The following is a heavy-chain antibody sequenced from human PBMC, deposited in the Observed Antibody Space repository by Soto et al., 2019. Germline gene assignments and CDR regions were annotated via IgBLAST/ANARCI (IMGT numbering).Heavy chain of an antibody. V-gene: IGHV1-18*01. D-gene: IGHD6-13*01. CDR2: ISAYNGNT. CDR3: ARLPQQLGPNDY. CDR1: GCTFSIYA. J-gene: IGHJ4*02. Sequence: GASVKVSCKASGCTFSIYAISWVRQAPGQGLEWMGWISAYNGNTNYAQKLQGRVTMTTDTSTSTAYMELRSLRSDDTAVYYCARLPQQLGPNDYWGQGTLVTVS.